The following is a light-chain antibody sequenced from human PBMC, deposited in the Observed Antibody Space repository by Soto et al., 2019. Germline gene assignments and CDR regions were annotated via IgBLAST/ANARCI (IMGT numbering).Light chain of an antibody. J-gene: IGLJ1*01. CDR3: GSWDSSLSAYV. CDR1: NSNVGGGYD. CDR2: DDD. Sequence: QSVLTQPPSVSGAPGQTVTISCTGSNSNVGGGYDVHWYQQLPGTAPKLLIYDDDKRPSGIPDRFSGSKSGTSATLGITGFRTGDEANYYCGSWDSSLSAYVFGTGTKVTVL. V-gene: IGLV1-51*01.